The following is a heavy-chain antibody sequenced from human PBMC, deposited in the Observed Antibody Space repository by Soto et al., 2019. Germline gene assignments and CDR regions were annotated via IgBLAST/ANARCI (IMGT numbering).Heavy chain of an antibody. V-gene: IGHV3-9*01. CDR1: GFTFDDYA. CDR3: AKQYSGYDQYGMDV. Sequence: GGSLRLSCAASGFTFDDYAMHWVRQAPGKGLEWVSGISWNSGSIGYADSVKGRFTISRDNAKNSLYLQMNSLRAEDTAVYYCAKQYSGYDQYGMDVWGQGTTVTVSS. D-gene: IGHD5-12*01. J-gene: IGHJ6*02. CDR2: ISWNSGSI.